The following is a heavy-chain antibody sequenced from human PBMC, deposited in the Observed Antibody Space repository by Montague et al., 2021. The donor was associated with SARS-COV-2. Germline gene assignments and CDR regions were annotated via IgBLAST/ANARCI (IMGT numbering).Heavy chain of an antibody. V-gene: IGHV3-30-3*01. D-gene: IGHD5-12*01. CDR1: GFTFSSCA. CDR2: ISYDGSNK. Sequence: SLRLSCAASGFTFSSCAMHWVRQAPGKGLEWVAVISYDGSNKYYADSVKGRFTISRDNSKNTLYLQMSSLRAEDTAVYYCAVDIVATIKRTFDYWGQGTLVTVSS. J-gene: IGHJ4*02. CDR3: AVDIVATIKRTFDY.